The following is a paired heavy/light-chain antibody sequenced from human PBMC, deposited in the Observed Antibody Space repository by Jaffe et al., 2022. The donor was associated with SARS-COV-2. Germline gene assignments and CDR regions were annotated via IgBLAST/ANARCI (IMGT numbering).Light chain of an antibody. CDR2: DTS. CDR1: TGAVTSGHY. J-gene: IGLJ1*01. Sequence: QAVVTQEPSLTVSPGGTVTLTCGSSTGAVTSGHYPYWVQQKPGQAPRTLIYDTSTKHSWTPARFSGSLLGGQAALTLSGAQPEDEAEYYCLLYYSGARVFGTGTRVTVL. V-gene: IGLV7-46*01. CDR3: LLYYSGARV.
Heavy chain of an antibody. D-gene: IGHD3-16*01. CDR3: ARRGDP. J-gene: IGHJ5*02. Sequence: QLQLQESGPGLVKPSETLSLTCTVSGGSIGSGTYYWGWIRQPPGKGLEWIGCVYYTGRTYYNPSLKSRITISIDTSKNQFSLKLSSVTAADTAVYYCARRGDPWGQGTLVTVSS. CDR2: VYYTGRT. CDR1: GGSIGSGTYY. V-gene: IGHV4-39*01.